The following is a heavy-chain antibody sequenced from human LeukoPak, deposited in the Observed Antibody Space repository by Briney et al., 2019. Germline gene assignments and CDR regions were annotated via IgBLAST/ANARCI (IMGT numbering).Heavy chain of an antibody. CDR1: GFTFSSYG. CDR3: ASLTGIAAAGPGYYFDY. CDR2: ISYDGSNK. J-gene: IGHJ4*02. Sequence: PGGSLRLSCAASGFTFSSYGMLWVRQAPGKGLEWVAVISYDGSNKYYADSVKGRFTISRDNSKNTLYLQMNSLRAEDTAVYYCASLTGIAAAGPGYYFDYWGQGTLVTVSS. V-gene: IGHV3-30*03. D-gene: IGHD6-13*01.